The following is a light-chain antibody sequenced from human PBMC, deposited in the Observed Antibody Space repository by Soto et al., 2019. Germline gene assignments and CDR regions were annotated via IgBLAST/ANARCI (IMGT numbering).Light chain of an antibody. J-gene: IGKJ4*01. CDR2: DAS. V-gene: IGKV3-11*01. CDR1: QSISNY. Sequence: EIVLTQSPATLSLSPGERATLSCRASQSISNYLVWYQQKPGPAPRLLIYDASNRATGIPARFSGSGSGTDFTLTISSLDPEDFAIYYCQQRSNWPPLTFGGGTKVEIK. CDR3: QQRSNWPPLT.